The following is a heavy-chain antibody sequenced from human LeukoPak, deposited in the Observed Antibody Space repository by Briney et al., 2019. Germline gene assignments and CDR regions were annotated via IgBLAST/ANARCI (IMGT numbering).Heavy chain of an antibody. J-gene: IGHJ4*02. V-gene: IGHV4-4*02. CDR3: ARATTINYYGSGSYGY. CDR1: RGSISSSNW. Sequence: PSETLSLTCAVSRGSISSSNWWSWVRQPPGKGLEWIGEIYHSGSTNYNPSLKSRVTISVDKTKNQFSLKLSSVTAADTAVYYCARATTINYYGSGSYGYWGQGTLVTVSS. CDR2: IYHSGST. D-gene: IGHD3-10*01.